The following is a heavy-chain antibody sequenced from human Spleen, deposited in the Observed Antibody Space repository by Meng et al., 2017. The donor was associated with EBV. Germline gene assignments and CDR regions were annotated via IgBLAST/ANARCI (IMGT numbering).Heavy chain of an antibody. D-gene: IGHD3-10*01. CDR1: GGSVRSASYY. CDR2: IHYSGNP. V-gene: IGHV4-61*01. CDR3: ARLFYYGSGRLKFDF. Sequence: QVQLQESGPGVLKPSATLSPTCTVSGGSVRSASYYWTWIRQPPGKALEWIGYIHYSGNPNYNSSLKRRVTISVDMSKNQFSLRLSSVTAADTAVYYCARLFYYGSGRLKFDFWGQGTLVTVSS. J-gene: IGHJ4*02.